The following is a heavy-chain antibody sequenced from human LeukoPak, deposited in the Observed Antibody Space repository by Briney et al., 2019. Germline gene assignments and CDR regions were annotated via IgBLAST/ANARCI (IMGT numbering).Heavy chain of an antibody. V-gene: IGHV3-53*05. CDR2: IYSGGST. Sequence: GGSLRLSCAASGFTVSSNYMSWVRQTPGKGLEWVSVIYSGGSTYYADSVKGRFTISGDNSKNTLYLQMNSLRAEDTAVYYCAKDALSYYYYYGMDVWGQGTTVTVSS. J-gene: IGHJ6*02. CDR3: AKDALSYYYYYGMDV. D-gene: IGHD2/OR15-2a*01. CDR1: GFTVSSNY.